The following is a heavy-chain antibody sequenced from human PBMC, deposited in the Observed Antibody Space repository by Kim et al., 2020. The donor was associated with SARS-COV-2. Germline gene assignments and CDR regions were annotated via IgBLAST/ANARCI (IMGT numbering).Heavy chain of an antibody. V-gene: IGHV5-51*01. J-gene: IGHJ6*02. Sequence: GESLKISCTGSGYTFTTYWIAWVRQMPGKGLEWMGIIYPGDSDARHSPSFQGHVTIPADKSISTAYLQWSSLKASDTAIYYCARMLVGAQDYYSMDVWGQGTTVTVSS. CDR2: IYPGDSDA. CDR1: GYTFTTYW. CDR3: ARMLVGAQDYYSMDV. D-gene: IGHD1-26*01.